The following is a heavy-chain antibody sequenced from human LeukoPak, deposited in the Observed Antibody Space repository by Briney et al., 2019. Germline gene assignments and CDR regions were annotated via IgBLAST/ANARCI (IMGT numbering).Heavy chain of an antibody. Sequence: ASVKVSCKASGYTFTGYYMHWVRQAPGQGLEWMGWINPNSGGTNYALKFQGRVTMTRDTSISTAYMELSRLRSDDTAVYYCARAYSSSWYSYYGMDVWGQGTTVTVSS. V-gene: IGHV1-2*02. CDR2: INPNSGGT. J-gene: IGHJ6*02. CDR3: ARAYSSSWYSYYGMDV. D-gene: IGHD6-13*01. CDR1: GYTFTGYY.